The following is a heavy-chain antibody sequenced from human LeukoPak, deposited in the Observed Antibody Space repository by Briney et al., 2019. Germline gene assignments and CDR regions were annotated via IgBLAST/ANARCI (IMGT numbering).Heavy chain of an antibody. J-gene: IGHJ4*02. D-gene: IGHD3-9*01. CDR3: ARSNYDILTGYYIGGLPRY. CDR1: GYTFTGYY. Sequence: GESLKISCKASGYTFTGYYMHWVRQAPGQGLEWMGWINPNSGGTNYAQTLQGRVTMTTDTSTSTAYMELRSLRSDDTAVYYCARSNYDILTGYYIGGLPRYWGQGTLVTVSS. V-gene: IGHV1-2*02. CDR2: INPNSGGT.